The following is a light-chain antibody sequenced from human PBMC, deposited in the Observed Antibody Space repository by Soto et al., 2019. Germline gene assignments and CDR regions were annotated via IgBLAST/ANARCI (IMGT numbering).Light chain of an antibody. J-gene: IGLJ1*01. CDR2: EVS. Sequence: QSVLTQPASVSGSPGQSFTISCTGTSSDVGSYNLVSWYQHHPGKAPKFMIYEVSKWPSGVSNRFSGSKSGNTASLTISGLQAEYVADYYCCSYAGTRTLVFGTGTKVTVL. CDR1: SSDVGSYNL. CDR3: CSYAGTRTLV. V-gene: IGLV2-23*02.